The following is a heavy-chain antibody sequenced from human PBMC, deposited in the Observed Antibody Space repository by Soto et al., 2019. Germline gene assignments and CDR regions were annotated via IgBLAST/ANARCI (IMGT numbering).Heavy chain of an antibody. J-gene: IGHJ6*02. CDR1: GYTFTSYG. D-gene: IGHD2-21*02. Sequence: GASVKVSCKASGYTFTSYGISWVRQAPGQGLEWIGWISAYNGNTNYAQKLQGRVTMTTDTSTSTAYMELRSLRSDDTAVYYCARDSFVVMTSGGMDVWGQGTPVTVSS. CDR3: ARDSFVVMTSGGMDV. V-gene: IGHV1-18*01. CDR2: ISAYNGNT.